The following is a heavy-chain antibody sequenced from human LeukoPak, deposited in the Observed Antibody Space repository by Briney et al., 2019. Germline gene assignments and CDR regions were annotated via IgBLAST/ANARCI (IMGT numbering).Heavy chain of an antibody. CDR1: GFTFSSYE. CDR2: ISSSGSTI. J-gene: IGHJ4*02. D-gene: IGHD1-1*01. Sequence: GGPLRLSCAASGFTFSSYEMNWVRQAPGKGLEWVSYISSSGSTIYYADSVKGRFTVSRDNAKNSLYLEMNSLRAEDTAVYYCARLFGGVTTFDFWGQGALVTVSS. V-gene: IGHV3-48*03. CDR3: ARLFGGVTTFDF.